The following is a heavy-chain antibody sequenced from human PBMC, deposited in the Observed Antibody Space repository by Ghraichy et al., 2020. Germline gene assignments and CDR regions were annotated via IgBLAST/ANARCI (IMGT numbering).Heavy chain of an antibody. J-gene: IGHJ5*02. CDR1: GYTLTELS. D-gene: IGHD3-3*01. Sequence: ASVKVSCKVSGYTLTELSMHWVRQAPGKGLEWMGGFDPEDGETIYAQKFQGRVTMTEDTSTDTAYMELSSLRSEDTAVYYCATQGALTITPGNWFDPWGQGTLVTVSS. CDR3: ATQGALTITPGNWFDP. CDR2: FDPEDGET. V-gene: IGHV1-24*01.